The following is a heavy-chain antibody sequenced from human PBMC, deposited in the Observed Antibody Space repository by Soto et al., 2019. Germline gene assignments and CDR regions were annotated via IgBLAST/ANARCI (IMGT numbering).Heavy chain of an antibody. J-gene: IGHJ6*03. CDR3: ARASRIAVAGRTYYYYLDV. Sequence: VTVSCKASGYTFPSYDINWVRQATGQGLEWMGWMNPNSGNTGYAQKFQGRVTMTRNTSISTAYTELSSLRSEATAVYYCARASRIAVAGRTYYYYLDVWGKGTTVTVSS. V-gene: IGHV1-8*01. D-gene: IGHD6-19*01. CDR1: GYTFPSYD. CDR2: MNPNSGNT.